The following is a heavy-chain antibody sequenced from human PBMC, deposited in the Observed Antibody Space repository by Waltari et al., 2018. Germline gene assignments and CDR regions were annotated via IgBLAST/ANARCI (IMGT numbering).Heavy chain of an antibody. D-gene: IGHD3-3*01. J-gene: IGHJ5*02. CDR2: IIPIFGTA. CDR1: GGTFSSYA. CDR3: ARGNLLEWLSSWFDP. V-gene: IGHV1-69*12. Sequence: QVQLVQSGAEVKKPGSSVKVSCKASGGTFSSYAISWVRQAPGQGLEWMGGIIPIFGTANYPRKFQVRVPITADESTSTAYMELSSLSSEDTAVYYCARGNLLEWLSSWFDPWGQGTLVTVSS.